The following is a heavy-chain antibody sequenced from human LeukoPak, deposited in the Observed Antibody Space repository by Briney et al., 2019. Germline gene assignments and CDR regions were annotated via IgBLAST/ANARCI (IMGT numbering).Heavy chain of an antibody. CDR1: GGTFSTYA. V-gene: IGHV1-69*04. CDR2: IVPILGTA. CDR3: ARHWVEMATIGPLEFDY. Sequence: SVKVSCKASGGTFSTYAISWVRQAPGQGLEWVGRIVPILGTANYAQNFQGRVTITADRSTTTAYMELSSLRSEDTAVYYCARHWVEMATIGPLEFDYWGQGTLVTVSS. J-gene: IGHJ4*02. D-gene: IGHD5-24*01.